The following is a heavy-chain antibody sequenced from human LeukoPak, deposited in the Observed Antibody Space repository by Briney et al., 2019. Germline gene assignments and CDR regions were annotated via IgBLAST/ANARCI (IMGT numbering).Heavy chain of an antibody. J-gene: IGHJ4*02. CDR2: INTNTGNP. CDR3: ARDVSSLLWFGELYRMPQFDY. D-gene: IGHD3-10*01. CDR1: GYTFTSYA. Sequence: GASVKVSCKASGYTFTSYAMNWMRQAPGQGLEWMGWINTNTGNPTYAQGFTGRFVFSLDTSVSTAYLQISSLKAEDTAVYYCARDVSSLLWFGELYRMPQFDYWGQGTLVTVSS. V-gene: IGHV7-4-1*02.